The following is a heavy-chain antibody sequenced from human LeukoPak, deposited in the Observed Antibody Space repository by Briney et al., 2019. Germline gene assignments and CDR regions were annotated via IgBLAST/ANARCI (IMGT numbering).Heavy chain of an antibody. V-gene: IGHV3-23*01. CDR2: ISGSGGYT. J-gene: IGHJ4*02. Sequence: PGGSLRLSCAASGFTFSNYAMNWVRQAPGKGLEWVSSISGSGGYTYYTDSVKGRFTISRDNSKNTLFLQMNSLRADDTAVYYCAKIAWQNYFDHWGQGTLVTVSS. CDR1: GFTFSNYA. CDR3: AKIAWQNYFDH. D-gene: IGHD2/OR15-2a*01.